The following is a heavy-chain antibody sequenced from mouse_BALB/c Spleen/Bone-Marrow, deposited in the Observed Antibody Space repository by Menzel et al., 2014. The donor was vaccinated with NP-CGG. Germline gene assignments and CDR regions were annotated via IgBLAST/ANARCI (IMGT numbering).Heavy chain of an antibody. CDR3: ASYYYVSSGFAY. CDR2: IDPANGNT. D-gene: IGHD1-1*01. Sequence: EVQLQQSGAELVKPGASVKLSCTASGFNIKDTYMHWVKQRPEQGLEWIGRIDPANGNTKYDPKFQGKATITADTSSNPAYLQLSSLTSEDTAVYYCASYYYVSSGFAYWGQGTLVTVSA. J-gene: IGHJ3*01. CDR1: GFNIKDTY. V-gene: IGHV14-3*02.